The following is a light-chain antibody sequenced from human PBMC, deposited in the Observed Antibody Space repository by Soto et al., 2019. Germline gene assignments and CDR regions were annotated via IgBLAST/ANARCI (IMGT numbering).Light chain of an antibody. CDR2: GAS. V-gene: IGKV3-20*01. J-gene: IGKJ2*01. Sequence: EIVLTPSPGTLSLSPGVRAPLSCRVSPSVSTNALAWYPQNPGQAPRLLLSGASNRATGIPDVFSGSGSGTDFTINSSRLEAEYFAVYYCQLYGNSPMYTFGQGTRLEIK. CDR1: PSVSTNA. CDR3: QLYGNSPMYT.